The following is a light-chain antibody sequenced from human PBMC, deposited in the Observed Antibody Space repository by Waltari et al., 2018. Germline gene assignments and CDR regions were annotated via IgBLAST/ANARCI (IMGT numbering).Light chain of an antibody. CDR2: KDA. J-gene: IGLJ2*01. Sequence: YELSQPPSLSVSPGQTATIHCSGEKLDKKFVQWYQQRPGQPPILVIAKDADRPSGIPERFSGTNSGNTATLTISGTQVVDEADYYCQAWDVAIVVFGGGTKLTVL. CDR1: KLDKKF. CDR3: QAWDVAIVV. V-gene: IGLV3-1*01.